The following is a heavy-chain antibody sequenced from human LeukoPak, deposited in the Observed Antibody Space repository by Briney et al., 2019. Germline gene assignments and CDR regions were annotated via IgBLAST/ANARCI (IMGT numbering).Heavy chain of an antibody. CDR3: ARRDSSGWYGLFGMDV. Sequence: GGSLRLSCAASGFTFSSYWMHWVRQAPGKGLLWVSRINSDGSSTSYADSVKGRFTISRDNAKNTLYLQMNSLRAEDTAVYYCARRDSSGWYGLFGMDVWGKGTTVTVSS. CDR1: GFTFSSYW. D-gene: IGHD6-19*01. J-gene: IGHJ6*04. V-gene: IGHV3-74*01. CDR2: INSDGSST.